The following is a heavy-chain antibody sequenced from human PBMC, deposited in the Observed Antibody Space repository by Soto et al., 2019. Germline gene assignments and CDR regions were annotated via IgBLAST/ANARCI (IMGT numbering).Heavy chain of an antibody. CDR1: GGSMSRGDYY. V-gene: IGHV4-30-4*01. J-gene: IGHJ4*02. CDR2: IYHTGST. CDR3: ARDKITGLFDY. Sequence: SETLSLTCTVSGGSMSRGDYYWSWIRQPPGKGLEWIGFIYHTGSTYYSPSLKNRVAISVDTSKNQFSLKLTSVTAADTAVYYCARDKITGLFDYWGQGTLVTVSS. D-gene: IGHD2-8*02.